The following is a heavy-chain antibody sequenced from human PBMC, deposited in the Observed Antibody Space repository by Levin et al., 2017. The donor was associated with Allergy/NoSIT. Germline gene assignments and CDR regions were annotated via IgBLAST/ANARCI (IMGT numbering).Heavy chain of an antibody. CDR2: ISPATSSI. D-gene: IGHD4-11*01. CDR3: ATYFHDYHYFAS. CDR1: GFTFTDYY. V-gene: IGHV3-11*01. J-gene: IGHJ4*02. Sequence: AGGSLRLSCAASGFTFTDYYMSWVRQAPGKGLEWVSYISPATSSIVYADSVKGRFTISRDNAKSSLFLQISSLRDEDTAVYYCATYFHDYHYFASWGQGTLVTVSS.